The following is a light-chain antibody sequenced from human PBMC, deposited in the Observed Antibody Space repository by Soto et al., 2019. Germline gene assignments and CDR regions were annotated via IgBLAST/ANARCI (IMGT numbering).Light chain of an antibody. Sequence: EIVLTQSPSTLSLSPGERATLSCRASPSVSSALAWYQQKPGQAPRLLIYGASTRATGLPDRFSGSGSGTAFTLTISRLEPEDFAVYYCQQYGSSPVTFGQGTKVEMK. CDR2: GAS. CDR1: PSVSSA. V-gene: IGKV3-20*01. J-gene: IGKJ1*01. CDR3: QQYGSSPVT.